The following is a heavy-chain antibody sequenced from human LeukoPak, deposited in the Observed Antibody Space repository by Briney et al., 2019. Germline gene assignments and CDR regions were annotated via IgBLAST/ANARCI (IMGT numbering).Heavy chain of an antibody. CDR2: ISAYNGNT. V-gene: IGHV1-18*01. Sequence: ASVKVSCKASRYTFTSYGISWVRQAPGQGLEWMGWISAYNGNTNYAQKLQGRVTMTTDTSTSTAYMELRSLRSDDTAVYYCARDLWALTGARRHAFDIWGQGTMVTVSS. D-gene: IGHD3-9*01. J-gene: IGHJ3*02. CDR1: RYTFTSYG. CDR3: ARDLWALTGARRHAFDI.